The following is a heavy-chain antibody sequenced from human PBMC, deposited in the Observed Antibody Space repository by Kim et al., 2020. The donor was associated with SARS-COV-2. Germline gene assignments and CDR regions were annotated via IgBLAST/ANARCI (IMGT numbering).Heavy chain of an antibody. CDR2: ISSSGGGT. D-gene: IGHD2-15*01. Sequence: GGSLRLSCAASGFTFSTYDMSWVRQAPGKGLEWVSAISSSGGGTFYADSVKGRFTISRDNSRDTLYLQLNNLRAEDTAVYYCVKWGFCSGGRCAQFFQHWGQGTPVSVSS. J-gene: IGHJ1*01. CDR1: GFTFSTYD. V-gene: IGHV3-23*01. CDR3: VKWGFCSGGRCAQFFQH.